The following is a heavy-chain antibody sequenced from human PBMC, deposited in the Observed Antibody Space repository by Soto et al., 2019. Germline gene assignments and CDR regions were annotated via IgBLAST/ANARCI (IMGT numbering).Heavy chain of an antibody. CDR3: AHTRGFAELAFYX. Sequence: SGPTLVDPTQTLTLTCSYSGFSLSTARLSVCWIRHPPVKALEWLALIYWDDDKRYSPSLKSRLTITKETSRKQVVLTMTNVDPVDTATYYCAHTRGFAELAFYXWGQGTLVTVSX. CDR1: GFSLSTARLS. CDR2: IYWDDDK. D-gene: IGHD3-10*01. J-gene: IGHJ4*02. V-gene: IGHV2-5*02.